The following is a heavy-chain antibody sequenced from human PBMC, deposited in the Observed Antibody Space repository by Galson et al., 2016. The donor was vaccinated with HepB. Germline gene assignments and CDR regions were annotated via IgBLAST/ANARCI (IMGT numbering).Heavy chain of an antibody. D-gene: IGHD4-17*01. V-gene: IGHV3-30*04. CDR3: ARDRSLKNGDYEGDY. CDR2: ISYDGRRQ. CDR1: GFTFSSSS. Sequence: SLRLSCAASGFTFSSSSLHWVRQAPGKGLEWVAVISYDGRRQYYADSVRDLFTVSRDNSKNTLYLQMNSLRTEDTAVYYCARDRSLKNGDYEGDYWGQGTLVTVSS. J-gene: IGHJ4*02.